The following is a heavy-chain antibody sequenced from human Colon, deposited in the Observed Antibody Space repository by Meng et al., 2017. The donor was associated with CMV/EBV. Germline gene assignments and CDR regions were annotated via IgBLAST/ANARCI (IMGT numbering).Heavy chain of an antibody. CDR3: IKDRRATIVRGVVISFMDV. Sequence: GGSLRLSCSASGFTFDDYALHWVRHTPGKGLEWVSGISWNSADIDYAASVRGRFTISRDNAKNSLYLHMNSLRAEDTALYYCIKDRRATIVRGVVISFMDVWGQGTTVTVSS. D-gene: IGHD3-10*01. J-gene: IGHJ6*02. V-gene: IGHV3-9*01. CDR1: GFTFDDYA. CDR2: ISWNSADI.